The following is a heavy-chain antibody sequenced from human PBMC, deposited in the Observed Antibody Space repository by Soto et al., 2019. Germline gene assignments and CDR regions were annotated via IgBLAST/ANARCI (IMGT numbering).Heavy chain of an antibody. CDR1: GFSFSSYS. V-gene: IGHV3-48*01. CDR3: ARDMGSGYSYGIYYYGMDV. Sequence: PGGSLRLSCVASGFSFSSYSIHWVRQSPGKGLEWVSYISSSGGTKYYTDSAKGRFTISRDNAKNSLYLQMNSLRAEDTAVYYCARDMGSGYSYGIYYYGMDVWGQGTTVTVSS. D-gene: IGHD5-18*01. J-gene: IGHJ6*02. CDR2: ISSSGGTK.